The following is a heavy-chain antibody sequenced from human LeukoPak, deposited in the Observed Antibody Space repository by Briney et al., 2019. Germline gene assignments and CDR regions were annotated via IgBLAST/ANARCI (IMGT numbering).Heavy chain of an antibody. CDR3: AIDRALILS. J-gene: IGHJ5*02. D-gene: IGHD2-21*01. CDR2: ITNSGAGT. Sequence: GGSLRLSCAASGFTFSTYAMTWVRQAPGKGLEWVSAITNSGAGTYYADSVKGRFTISRDNSKNALYLQMNSLRAEDTAVYYCAIDRALILSWGQGTLVTVSS. V-gene: IGHV3-23*01. CDR1: GFTFSTYA.